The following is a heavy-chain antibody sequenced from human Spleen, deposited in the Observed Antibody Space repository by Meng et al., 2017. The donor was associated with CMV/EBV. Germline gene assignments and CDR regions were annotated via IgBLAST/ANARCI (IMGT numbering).Heavy chain of an antibody. J-gene: IGHJ4*02. CDR3: ARVEYYDYWSGLSYFDY. Sequence: GGSLRLSCAVSGFTFRTYWMSWVRQAPGKGLEWVANIKQDGSEKYYVDSVKGRFTISRDSAKTSLYLQMDSLTVEDTAVYYCARVEYYDYWSGLSYFDYWGQGTQVTVSS. CDR2: IKQDGSEK. D-gene: IGHD3-3*01. CDR1: GFTFRTYW. V-gene: IGHV3-7*01.